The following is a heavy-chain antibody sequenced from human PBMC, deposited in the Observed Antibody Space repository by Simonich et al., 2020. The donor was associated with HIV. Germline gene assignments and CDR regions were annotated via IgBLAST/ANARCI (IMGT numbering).Heavy chain of an antibody. Sequence: EVQLVESGGCLVKPGWSLRLSCAASGFTFSSYSMNWVRQAPGKGLEWVSSISSSSSYRYYADSVKCRFTISRDNAKNSLFLRMTSLRAEDTAVYYCARDGRKGSSTSCSDYWGQGTLVTVSS. V-gene: IGHV3-21*01. CDR3: ARDGRKGSSTSCSDY. D-gene: IGHD2-2*01. CDR2: ISSSSSYR. J-gene: IGHJ4*02. CDR1: GFTFSSYS.